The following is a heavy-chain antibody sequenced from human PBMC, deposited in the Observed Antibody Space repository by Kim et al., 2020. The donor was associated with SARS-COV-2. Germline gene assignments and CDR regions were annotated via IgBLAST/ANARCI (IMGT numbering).Heavy chain of an antibody. CDR2: INPSGGNT. CDR1: GYTFTNYF. D-gene: IGHD3-3*01. CDR3: AREGTIFGVRMRLDH. Sequence: ASVKVSCKPSGYTFTNYFVHWVRQAPGQGLEWVGAINPSGGNTMYAQKFQGRLTMTTDTSTSTIYMALNSLTSEDTAVYYCAREGTIFGVRMRLDHWGQG. V-gene: IGHV1-46*01. J-gene: IGHJ4*02.